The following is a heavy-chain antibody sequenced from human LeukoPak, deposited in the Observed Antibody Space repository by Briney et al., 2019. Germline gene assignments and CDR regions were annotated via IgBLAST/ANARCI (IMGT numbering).Heavy chain of an antibody. CDR3: AKDYDSSGYYYLDY. V-gene: IGHV3-30*18. D-gene: IGHD3-22*01. J-gene: IGHJ4*02. CDR2: ISYDGSNT. CDR1: GFTFSSYG. Sequence: PGGSLRLSCAASGFTFSSYGMHWVRQAPGKGLEWVAVISYDGSNTYYADSVKGRFTISRDNSKNTLYLQMNSLRAEDTAVYYCAKDYDSSGYYYLDYWGQGTLVTVSS.